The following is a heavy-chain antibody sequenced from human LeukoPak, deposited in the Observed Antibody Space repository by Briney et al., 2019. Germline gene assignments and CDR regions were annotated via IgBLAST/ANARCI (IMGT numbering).Heavy chain of an antibody. CDR3: ARVGLQWLNAFDI. Sequence: SVKVSCKASGGTFSSYAISWVRQVPGQGLEWMGGIIPIFGTANYAQKFQGRVTITADESTSTAYMELSSLRSEDTAVYYCARVGLQWLNAFDIWGQGTMVTVSS. J-gene: IGHJ3*02. D-gene: IGHD6-19*01. CDR1: GGTFSSYA. CDR2: IIPIFGTA. V-gene: IGHV1-69*13.